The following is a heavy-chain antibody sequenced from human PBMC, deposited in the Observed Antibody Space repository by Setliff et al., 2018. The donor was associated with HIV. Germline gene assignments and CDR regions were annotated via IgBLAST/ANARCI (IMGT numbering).Heavy chain of an antibody. CDR3: ATDPGYSSTWYSESFQH. CDR1: GYTLTELS. V-gene: IGHV1-24*01. J-gene: IGHJ1*01. D-gene: IGHD6-13*01. CDR2: FDPEDGET. Sequence: ASVKVSCKVSGYTLTELSVHWVRQAPGNGLEWMGGFDPEDGETFYAQKSQGRLTMTEDTSTDTAYMELSSLRSDDTAMYYCATDPGYSSTWYSESFQHWGEGTVVTVSS.